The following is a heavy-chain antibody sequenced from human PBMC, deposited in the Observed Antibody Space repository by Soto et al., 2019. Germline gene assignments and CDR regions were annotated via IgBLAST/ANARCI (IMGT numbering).Heavy chain of an antibody. CDR1: GFTFSSYW. V-gene: IGHV3-74*01. D-gene: IGHD2-21*01. J-gene: IGHJ4*02. CDR2: INCGGSRT. CDR3: ESDHIGGGHFLY. Sequence: EVQLVESGGGSVQPGGSLRLSCAASGFTFSSYWMHWVRQAPGKGLVWVSRINCGGSRTSYADSVKGRSTFSRDNARTTLYLPMNSLSVEGAAVYYCESDHIGGGHFLYWGQGTLVTVSS.